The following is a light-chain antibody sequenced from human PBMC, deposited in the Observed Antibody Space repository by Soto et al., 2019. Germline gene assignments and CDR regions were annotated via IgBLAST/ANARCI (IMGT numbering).Light chain of an antibody. CDR1: SSDVGSYNY. J-gene: IGLJ2*01. CDR2: EVN. V-gene: IGLV2-14*01. CDR3: SSYTGTSTLVV. Sequence: QSVLTQPASVSGSPGQSITISCTGTSSDVGSYNYVSWYQHHPGKAPKLMIYEVNNRPSGVSNRFSGSKSGNTASLTISGLQAEDEADYYCSSYTGTSTLVVFGGGTKLTVL.